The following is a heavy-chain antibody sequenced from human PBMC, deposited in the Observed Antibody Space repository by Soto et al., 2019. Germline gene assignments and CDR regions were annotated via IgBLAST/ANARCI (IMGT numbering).Heavy chain of an antibody. CDR3: VRHLAAGDV. J-gene: IGHJ4*02. V-gene: IGHV1-46*01. CDR1: RYTFINYY. CDR2: INPTGGST. D-gene: IGHD2-8*02. Sequence: QVQLVQSGAEVKKPGASVKVSCKASRYTFINYYIHWVRQAPGHGLEWMAIINPTGGSTNYAQKFQGRLTWTMDTSTSTVYMELSSLTSEDTAMYYCVRHLAAGDVWGQGTLVTVSS.